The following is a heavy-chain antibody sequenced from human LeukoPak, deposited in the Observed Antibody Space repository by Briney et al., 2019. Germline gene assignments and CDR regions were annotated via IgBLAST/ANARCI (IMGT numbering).Heavy chain of an antibody. Sequence: PGGSLRLSCAASGFTFSDYYMGWIRQAPGKGLEWVSYISSSGSTIYYADSVKGRFTISRDNAKNSLYLQMNSLRAEDTAVYYCARDSGYSSSWYQDAFDIWGQGTMVTVSS. CDR1: GFTFSDYY. D-gene: IGHD6-13*01. CDR3: ARDSGYSSSWYQDAFDI. CDR2: ISSSGSTI. J-gene: IGHJ3*02. V-gene: IGHV3-11*01.